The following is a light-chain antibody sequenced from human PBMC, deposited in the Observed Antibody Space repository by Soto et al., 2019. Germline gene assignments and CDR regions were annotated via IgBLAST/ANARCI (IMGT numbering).Light chain of an antibody. CDR1: QNISNN. CDR3: QQYNNWPLT. CDR2: GAS. V-gene: IGKV3-15*01. J-gene: IGKJ4*01. Sequence: EMVMTQSPATLSVSPGDSATLSCRASQNISNNLAWYQQKPGQSPRLLIYGASTRATGIPARFSGSGSGTEFTLTISSLQSEDFAVYYCQQYNNWPLTFGGGTKVEIK.